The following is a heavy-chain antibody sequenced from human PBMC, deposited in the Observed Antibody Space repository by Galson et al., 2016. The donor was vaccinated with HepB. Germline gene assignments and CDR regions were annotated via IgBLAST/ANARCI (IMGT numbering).Heavy chain of an antibody. CDR1: GFTFSTYG. CDR3: ATYKIYYCMDV. CDR2: ISYDGKSE. J-gene: IGHJ6*03. D-gene: IGHD1-14*01. V-gene: IGHV3-30*03. Sequence: SLRLSCAASGFTFSTYGMHWVRQAPGKGLEWVALISYDGKSESYADSVKGRVTISRDNARNSLYLQMNSLRDEDTAVYYCATYKIYYCMDVWGKGTTVTVSS.